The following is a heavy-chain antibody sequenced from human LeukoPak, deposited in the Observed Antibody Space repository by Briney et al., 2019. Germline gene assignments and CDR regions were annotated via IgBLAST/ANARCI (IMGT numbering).Heavy chain of an antibody. V-gene: IGHV3-23*01. CDR3: ARVGPNWYFDL. Sequence: PGGSLRLSCAASGFTFSGYAMTWVRQAPGKWLEWVSAMSASGGSTFYADSVKGRFTSSRDNSKNTLYLQINSLRAEDTAIYYCARVGPNWYFDLWGRGTLVTVSS. CDR1: GFTFSGYA. J-gene: IGHJ2*01. CDR2: MSASGGST.